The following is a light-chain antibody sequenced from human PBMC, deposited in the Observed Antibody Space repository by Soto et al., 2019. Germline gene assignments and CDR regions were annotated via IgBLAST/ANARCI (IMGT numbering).Light chain of an antibody. CDR1: SGKFAVYNY. CDR3: SSHNPIGTLQI. V-gene: IGLV2-14*01. J-gene: IGLJ1*01. CDR2: AVS. Sequence: AVRSQPGSVAGSPWQSSRISWTEGSGKFAVYNYVSWYQVHPGKAPKLMIYAVSTRTSGVSNRFSGSKSGNTASLTISGLQAEDEADYYCSSHNPIGTLQILGPGTKVTVL.